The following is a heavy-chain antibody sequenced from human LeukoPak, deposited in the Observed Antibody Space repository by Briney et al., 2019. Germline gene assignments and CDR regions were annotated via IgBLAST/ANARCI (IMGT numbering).Heavy chain of an antibody. CDR2: ISSSSSTI. V-gene: IGHV3-48*03. J-gene: IGHJ3*02. CDR1: GFTFSCYE. Sequence: GASMRPSCAVSGFTFSCYEMNWVRKAPGKGLEWVSYISSSSSTIKYADSVKGRFTISRDNAKNSLYLQMNSLRAEDTAVYYCAREGYSYGGLDAFDIWGQGTMVTVSS. D-gene: IGHD5-18*01. CDR3: AREGYSYGGLDAFDI.